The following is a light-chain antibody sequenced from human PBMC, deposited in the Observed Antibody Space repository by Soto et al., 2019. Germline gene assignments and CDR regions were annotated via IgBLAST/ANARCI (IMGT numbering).Light chain of an antibody. J-gene: IGKJ1*01. CDR1: QSISDT. V-gene: IGKV3-20*01. CDR3: QQYGSSFP. CDR2: GAS. Sequence: EIVMTQSPATLSVSPGGRATLSCRASQSISDTLAWYQQKPGQPPRLLIYGASSRATGIPDRFSGSGSETDFTLTINRLEPEDFAVYYCQQYGSSFPFGQGTKVDIK.